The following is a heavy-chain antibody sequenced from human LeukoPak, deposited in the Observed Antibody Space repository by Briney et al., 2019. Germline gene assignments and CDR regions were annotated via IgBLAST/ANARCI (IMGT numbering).Heavy chain of an antibody. CDR1: SGSFSGYY. CDR2: INHSGST. Sequence: PSETLSLTCAVYSGSFSGYYWSWIRQPPGKGLEWIGEINHSGSTNYNPSLKSRVTISVDTSKSQFSLELSSVTAADTAVYYCARHSAVVRRGGFDIWGQGTMVTVSS. J-gene: IGHJ3*02. D-gene: IGHD3-10*01. V-gene: IGHV4-34*01. CDR3: ARHSAVVRRGGFDI.